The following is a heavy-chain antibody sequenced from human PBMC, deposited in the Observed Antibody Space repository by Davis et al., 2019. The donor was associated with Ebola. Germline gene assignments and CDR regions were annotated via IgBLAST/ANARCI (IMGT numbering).Heavy chain of an antibody. V-gene: IGHV4-34*01. CDR3: ARGNWGYFRRAFDI. CDR1: GGSFSGYY. J-gene: IGHJ3*02. CDR2: INHSGST. D-gene: IGHD7-27*01. Sequence: MPSETLSLTCAVYGGSFSGYYWSWIRQPPGKGLEWIGEINHSGSTNYNPSLKSRVTISVDTSKNQFSLKLSSVTAADTAVYYCARGNWGYFRRAFDIWGQGTMVTVSS.